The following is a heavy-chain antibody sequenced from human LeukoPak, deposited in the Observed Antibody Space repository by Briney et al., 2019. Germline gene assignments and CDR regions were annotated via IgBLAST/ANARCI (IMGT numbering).Heavy chain of an antibody. CDR1: GYTFTSYD. D-gene: IGHD6-13*01. J-gene: IGHJ5*02. V-gene: IGHV1-2*02. CDR3: ARDLRRGIAAASWFDP. CDR2: INPNSGGT. Sequence: ASVKVSCKASGYTFTSYDINWVRQAPGQGLEWMGWINPNSGGTNYVQKFQGRVTMTRDTSISTAYMELSRLRSDDTAVYYCARDLRRGIAAASWFDPWGQGTLVTVSS.